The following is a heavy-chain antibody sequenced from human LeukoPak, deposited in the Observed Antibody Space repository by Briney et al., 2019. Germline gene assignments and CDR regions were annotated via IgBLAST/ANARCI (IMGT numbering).Heavy chain of an antibody. J-gene: IGHJ4*02. CDR1: GGSISSYY. D-gene: IGHD5-18*01. V-gene: IGHV4-59*01. Sequence: SETLSLTCTVSGGSISSYYWSWIRQPPGKGLEWIGYIYYSGSTNYNPSLKSRVTISVDTSKNQFSLKLSSVTAADTAVYYCASTRGYSYGQLDYWGQGTLVTVSS. CDR3: ASTRGYSYGQLDY. CDR2: IYYSGST.